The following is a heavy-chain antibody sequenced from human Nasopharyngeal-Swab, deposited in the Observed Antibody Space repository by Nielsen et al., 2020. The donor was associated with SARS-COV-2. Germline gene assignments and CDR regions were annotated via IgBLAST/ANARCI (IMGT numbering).Heavy chain of an antibody. D-gene: IGHD3-16*01. J-gene: IGHJ6*02. CDR2: ITGSGDAT. CDR3: AKDGVRLNGIDV. CDR1: GFTFSRYT. Sequence: GESLKISCGASGFTFSRYTMSWVRQAPGRGLEGVSAITGSGDATNYADSVRGRFTISRDNSKSTLYLQMNSLRAEDTAEYFCAKDGVRLNGIDVWGQGTTVTVSS. V-gene: IGHV3-23*01.